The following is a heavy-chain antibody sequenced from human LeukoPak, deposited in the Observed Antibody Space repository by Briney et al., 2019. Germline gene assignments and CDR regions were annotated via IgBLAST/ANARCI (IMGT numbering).Heavy chain of an antibody. J-gene: IGHJ4*02. CDR2: ISSSSSYI. CDR3: AREGAYYFDY. D-gene: IGHD3-16*01. Sequence: PGGSLRLSCAASGFTFSSYSMNWVRQAPGKGLEWVSSISSSSSYIYYADSVKSRFTISRDNAKNSLYLQMNSLRAEDTAVYYCAREGAYYFDYWGQGTLVTVSS. CDR1: GFTFSSYS. V-gene: IGHV3-21*01.